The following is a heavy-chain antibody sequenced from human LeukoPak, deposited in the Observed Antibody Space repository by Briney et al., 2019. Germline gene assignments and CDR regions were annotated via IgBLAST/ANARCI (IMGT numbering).Heavy chain of an antibody. CDR2: INPNSGDT. Sequence: ASVKVSCKASGYTFTGYYMHWVRQAPGQGLEWMGWINPNSGDTNYAQKFQGRVTMTRDTSSSTAYMDLSRLRSDDTAVYYCAREGSDYYGSGSMDYWGQGTLVTVSS. CDR1: GYTFTGYY. V-gene: IGHV1-2*02. D-gene: IGHD3-10*01. CDR3: AREGSDYYGSGSMDY. J-gene: IGHJ4*02.